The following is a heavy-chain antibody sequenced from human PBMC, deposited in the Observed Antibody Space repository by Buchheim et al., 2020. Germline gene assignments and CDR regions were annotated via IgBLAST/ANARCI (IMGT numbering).Heavy chain of an antibody. J-gene: IGHJ6*02. V-gene: IGHV1-46*01. CDR1: GYTFTSYY. CDR2: INPSGGST. D-gene: IGHD2-21*02. CDR3: ARDPPGDYSSLCHGMDV. Sequence: QVQLVQSGAEVKKPGASVKVSCKASGYTFTSYYMHWVRQAPGQGLEWMGIINPSGGSTSYAQKFQGRVTMTRDTSTSTVYMELSSLRSEDTAVYYCARDPPGDYSSLCHGMDVWGQGTT.